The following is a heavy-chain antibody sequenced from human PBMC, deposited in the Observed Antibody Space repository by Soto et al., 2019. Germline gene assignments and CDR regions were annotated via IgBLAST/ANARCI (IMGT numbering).Heavy chain of an antibody. CDR1: GFTFSSYG. D-gene: IGHD3-22*01. V-gene: IGHV3-30*03. CDR3: AYPTQTNYYDSSGYHPDYYGMDV. Sequence: PGGSLRLSCAASGFTFSSYGMHWVRQAPGKGLEWVAVLSYDGSNKYYADSVKGRFTISRDNSKNTLYLQMNSLRAEDTAVYYCAYPTQTNYYDSSGYHPDYYGMDVWGQGTTVTVSS. J-gene: IGHJ6*02. CDR2: LSYDGSNK.